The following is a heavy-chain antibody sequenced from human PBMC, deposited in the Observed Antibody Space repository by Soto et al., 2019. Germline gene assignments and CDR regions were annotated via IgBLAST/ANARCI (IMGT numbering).Heavy chain of an antibody. V-gene: IGHV3-66*01. J-gene: IGHJ6*04. Sequence: EVQLVESGGDLVQPWGSLRLSCAASGFIVYSKYMSWVRQAPGKGLEWVSLIQSGGSTYYAGSVNGRITISRDFSENRLVFQKNSLRVEDTAVYFGTLDDFHWNGGSSYGVPLDVWGKGTTVTVPA. D-gene: IGHD3-9*01. CDR2: IQSGGST. CDR1: GFIVYSKY. CDR3: TLDDFHWNGGSSYGVPLDV.